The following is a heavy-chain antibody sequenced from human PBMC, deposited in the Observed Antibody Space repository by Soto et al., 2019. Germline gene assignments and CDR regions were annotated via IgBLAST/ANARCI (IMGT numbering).Heavy chain of an antibody. CDR3: ARIGTLDWIDDY. Sequence: QVQLVQSGAEVKKPGSSVKVSCKASGGTFRSYVTSWVRQAPGQGLEWLEGIIPMYGTTYYAQTFQGRVTISADESTSTAFMELSSLRSEDTAVYYCARIGTLDWIDDYWGQGTLVTVSS. J-gene: IGHJ4*02. CDR1: GGTFRSYV. CDR2: IIPMYGTT. V-gene: IGHV1-69*12. D-gene: IGHD1-1*01.